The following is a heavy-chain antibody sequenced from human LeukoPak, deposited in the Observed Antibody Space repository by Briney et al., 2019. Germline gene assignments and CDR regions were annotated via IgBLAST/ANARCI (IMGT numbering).Heavy chain of an antibody. Sequence: GGSLRLSCAASGFTFSDYYMTWLRQAPGKGLEWLSYISNRGDTVFYADSVKGRFTISRDNAKNTVYLQMNSLRAEDTAVYYCARWYSSGWYSDYWGQVTLVTVSS. CDR2: ISNRGDTV. CDR3: ARWYSSGWYSDY. D-gene: IGHD6-19*01. V-gene: IGHV3-11*04. CDR1: GFTFSDYY. J-gene: IGHJ4*02.